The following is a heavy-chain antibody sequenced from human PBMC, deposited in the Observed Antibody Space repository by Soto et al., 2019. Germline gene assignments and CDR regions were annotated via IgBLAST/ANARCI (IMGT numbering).Heavy chain of an antibody. CDR3: ARDFIVGAPDYFDY. V-gene: IGHV3-30*04. CDR2: ISYDGRVK. J-gene: IGHJ4*02. D-gene: IGHD1-26*01. CDR1: GFTFSDYP. Sequence: QVQLVESGGGVVQPGRSLSLSCAASGFTFSDYPMHWVRQAPGKGLEWVAVISYDGRVKYYVDSVKGRVTISRDDSKNTLELQMNSLRVDDTAVYYCARDFIVGAPDYFDYWGQGTLVTVSS.